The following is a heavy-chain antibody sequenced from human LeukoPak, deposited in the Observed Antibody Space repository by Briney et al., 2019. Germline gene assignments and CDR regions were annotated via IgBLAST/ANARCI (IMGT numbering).Heavy chain of an antibody. Sequence: GESLKISCKGSGYSFTSYWIGWVRQMPGKGLEWMGIIYPGDSDTRYSPSFQGQVTISADKSISTAYPQWSSLKASDTAMYYCARHPLASTSWQGFDPWGQGTLVTVSS. CDR2: IYPGDSDT. J-gene: IGHJ5*02. CDR3: ARHPLASTSWQGFDP. V-gene: IGHV5-51*01. D-gene: IGHD2-2*01. CDR1: GYSFTSYW.